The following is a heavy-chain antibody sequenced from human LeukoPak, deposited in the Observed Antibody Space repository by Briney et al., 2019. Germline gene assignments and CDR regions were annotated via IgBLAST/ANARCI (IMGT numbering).Heavy chain of an antibody. V-gene: IGHV1-2*02. CDR3: ARAGLYEGRLYYYYYGMDV. CDR2: INPNSGGT. Sequence: ASVKVSCKASGYTFTGYYMHWVRQAPGQGLEWMGWINPNSGGTNYAQKFQGGVTMTRDTSISTAYMELSRLRSDDTAVYYCARAGLYEGRLYYYYYGMDVWGQGTTVTVSS. J-gene: IGHJ6*02. D-gene: IGHD2/OR15-2a*01. CDR1: GYTFTGYY.